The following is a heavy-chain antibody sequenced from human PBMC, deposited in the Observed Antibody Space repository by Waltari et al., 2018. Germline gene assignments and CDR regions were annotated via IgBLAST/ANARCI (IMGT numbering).Heavy chain of an antibody. CDR3: AKKAHYYDSSATFDS. J-gene: IGHJ4*02. Sequence: EVQLLESGGALVQPGGSLRLSCVASGFTFGNYAMNWVRQAPGKGLEWVSVISVGGDKTYHADSVKGRFTSSRDNSKNTLYLQINSLTPEDTAVYYCAKKAHYYDSSATFDSWGQGTLVTVSS. CDR1: GFTFGNYA. CDR2: ISVGGDKT. V-gene: IGHV3-23*01. D-gene: IGHD3-22*01.